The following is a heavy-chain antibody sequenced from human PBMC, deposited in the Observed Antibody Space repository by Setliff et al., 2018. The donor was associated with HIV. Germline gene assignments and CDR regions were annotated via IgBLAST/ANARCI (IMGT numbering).Heavy chain of an antibody. V-gene: IGHV3-30*04. D-gene: IGHD3-3*01. Sequence: GGSLRLSCEASGFSFSSYTMNWVRQAPGKGLEWVAVISYDGINKYYADSVKGRFTISRDNSKNTLYLQMNSLRAEDTAVYYCARERLRFLEWLPLDYWGQGTLVTVSS. CDR3: ARERLRFLEWLPLDY. J-gene: IGHJ4*02. CDR2: ISYDGINK. CDR1: GFSFSSYT.